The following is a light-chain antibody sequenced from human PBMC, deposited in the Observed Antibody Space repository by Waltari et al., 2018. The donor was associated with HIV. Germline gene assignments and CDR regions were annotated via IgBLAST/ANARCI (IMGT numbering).Light chain of an antibody. Sequence: QSVLTQPPSASGTPGQRVTISCSGSSSNIGSNYVYWYQQLPGTAPKLLIYRNNPRPSGVPDRFSGSKSGTSASLAISGLRSEDEADYDCAAWDDSLSGSWVFGGGTKLTVL. CDR2: RNN. J-gene: IGLJ3*02. CDR3: AAWDDSLSGSWV. V-gene: IGLV1-47*01. CDR1: SSNIGSNY.